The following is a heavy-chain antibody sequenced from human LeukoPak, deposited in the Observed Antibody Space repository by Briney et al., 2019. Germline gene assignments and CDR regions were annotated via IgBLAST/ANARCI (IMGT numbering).Heavy chain of an antibody. Sequence: GGSLRLSCAASGFTFINYWMTWVRQVPGRGLEWVANIHKAACESYYVDSVKGRFAITRDNAKNSLYRQLSSLRVEDTAIYHWARVGAWDLQRLFEYWSQGTLVTV. J-gene: IGHJ4*02. CDR2: IHKAACES. CDR1: GFTFINYW. V-gene: IGHV3-7*01. D-gene: IGHD1-26*01. CDR3: ARVGAWDLQRLFEY.